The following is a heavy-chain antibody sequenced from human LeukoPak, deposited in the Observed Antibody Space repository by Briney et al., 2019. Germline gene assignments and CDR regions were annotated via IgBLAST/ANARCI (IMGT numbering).Heavy chain of an antibody. CDR3: ARVGYYDSSGFDRERYSFDY. CDR1: GGTFSSYA. J-gene: IGHJ4*02. V-gene: IGHV1-69*05. Sequence: ASVKVSCKASGGTFSSYAISWVRQAPGQGLEWMGGIIPIFGTANYAQKFQGRVTITTDESTSTVYMELSSLRSEDTAVYYCARVGYYDSSGFDRERYSFDYWGQGTLVTVSS. D-gene: IGHD3-22*01. CDR2: IIPIFGTA.